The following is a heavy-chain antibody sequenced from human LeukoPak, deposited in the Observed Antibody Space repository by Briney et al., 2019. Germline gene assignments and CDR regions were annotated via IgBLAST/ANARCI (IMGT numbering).Heavy chain of an antibody. Sequence: GGSLRLSCAASGFTFSSYAMSWVRQAPGKGLEWVSAISGSGGSTYYADSVKGRFTISRDNSKNTLYLQMNSLGAEDTAVYYCAKFLPTHIVVANYYFDYWGQGTLVTVSS. CDR3: AKFLPTHIVVANYYFDY. V-gene: IGHV3-23*01. CDR2: ISGSGGST. CDR1: GFTFSSYA. J-gene: IGHJ4*02. D-gene: IGHD2-21*01.